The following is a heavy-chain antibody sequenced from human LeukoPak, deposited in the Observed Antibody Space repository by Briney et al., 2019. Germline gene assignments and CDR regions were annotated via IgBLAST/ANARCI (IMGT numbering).Heavy chain of an antibody. Sequence: ASVKVSCKASGYTFTGYYMHWVRQAPGQGLEWMGRINPNSGGTNYAQKFQGRVTTTRDTSISTAYMELSRLRSDDTAVYYCASGDILTGYYSGYYFDYWGQGTLVTVSS. CDR3: ASGDILTGYYSGYYFDY. J-gene: IGHJ4*02. D-gene: IGHD3-9*01. V-gene: IGHV1-2*06. CDR2: INPNSGGT. CDR1: GYTFTGYY.